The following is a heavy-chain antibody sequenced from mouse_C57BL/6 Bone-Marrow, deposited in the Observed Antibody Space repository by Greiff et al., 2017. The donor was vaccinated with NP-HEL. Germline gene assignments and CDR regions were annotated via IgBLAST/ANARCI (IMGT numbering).Heavy chain of an antibody. D-gene: IGHD1-1*01. CDR1: GYTFTSYC. CDR3: ARSGYYGYYAMDY. V-gene: IGHV1-64*01. Sequence: QVQLKQPGAELLQPGASVKLSCKASGYTFTSYCMHSVKQTRAPRLSPIFLIHPPSGSTNYNEKFKSKATLTVDKSSSTAYMQLSSLTSEDSAVYYCARSGYYGYYAMDYWGQGTSVTVSS. J-gene: IGHJ4*01. CDR2: IHPPSGST.